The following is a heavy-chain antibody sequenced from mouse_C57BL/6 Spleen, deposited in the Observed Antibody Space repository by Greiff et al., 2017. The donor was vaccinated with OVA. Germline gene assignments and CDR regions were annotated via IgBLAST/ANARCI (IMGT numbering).Heavy chain of an antibody. D-gene: IGHD1-1*01. Sequence: QVQLKQSGAELAKPGASVKLSCKASGYTFTSYWMHWVKQRPGQGLEWIGYINPSSGYTKYNQKFKGKATLTADKSSSTAYMQLSSLTYEDSAVYYCARSITTVVAPFAYWGQGTLVTVSA. CDR2: INPSSGYT. CDR1: GYTFTSYW. V-gene: IGHV1-7*01. J-gene: IGHJ3*01. CDR3: ARSITTVVAPFAY.